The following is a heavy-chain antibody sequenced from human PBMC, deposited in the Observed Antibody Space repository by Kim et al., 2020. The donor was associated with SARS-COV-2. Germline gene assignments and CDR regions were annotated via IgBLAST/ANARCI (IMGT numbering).Heavy chain of an antibody. V-gene: IGHV3-15*01. CDR3: TTASTMIVVVITN. CDR1: GFTFSNAW. CDR2: IKSKTDGGTT. D-gene: IGHD3-22*01. J-gene: IGHJ4*02. Sequence: GGSLRLSCAASGFTFSNAWMSWVRQAPGKGLEWVGRIKSKTDGGTTDYAAPVKGRFTISRDDSKNTLYLQMNSLKTEDTAVYYCTTASTMIVVVITNWGQGTLVTVSS.